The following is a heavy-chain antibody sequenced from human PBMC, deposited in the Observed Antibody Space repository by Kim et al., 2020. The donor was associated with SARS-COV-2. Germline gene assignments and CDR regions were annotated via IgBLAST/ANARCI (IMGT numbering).Heavy chain of an antibody. J-gene: IGHJ4*02. Sequence: GGSLRLSCAASGFTVSSYYMSWVRQAPGRGLEWVAGRNSGGNPYYADSVKGRFTVSRDNAKNTLYLQMDSLRAEDTAVYYCAKEYDGRGWHTFDYWGQ. CDR1: GFTVSSYY. CDR3: AKEYDGRGWHTFDY. D-gene: IGHD3-10*01. CDR2: RNSGGNP. V-gene: IGHV3-53*01.